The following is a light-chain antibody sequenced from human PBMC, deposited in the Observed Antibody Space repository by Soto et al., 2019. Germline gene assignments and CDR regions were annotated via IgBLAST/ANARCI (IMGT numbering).Light chain of an antibody. CDR3: QQYSTYWT. Sequence: ENVLTQSPGTLSLSPGERATLSCRASQSVSSSYLAWYQHKPGQAPRFLIYGASTRATGIPDRFSGSGSGTEFTLTISSLQPDDFATYYCQQYSTYWTFGQGTKVDIK. CDR2: GAS. J-gene: IGKJ1*01. V-gene: IGKV3-20*01. CDR1: QSVSSSY.